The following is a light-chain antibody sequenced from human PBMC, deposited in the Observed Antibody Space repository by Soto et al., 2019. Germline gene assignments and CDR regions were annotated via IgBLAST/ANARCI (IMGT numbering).Light chain of an antibody. CDR3: TPYTTNSPHWV. CDR2: EVS. Sequence: QSALTQPASVSGSPGQSITISCTGTSSDVGGYNYVSWYQQHPGKAPKLMIYEVSNRPSGVSNRFSGSKSGNTASLTNSGLQAEDEAEYYCTPYTTNSPHWVFGGGTKLTVL. J-gene: IGLJ3*02. V-gene: IGLV2-14*01. CDR1: SSDVGGYNY.